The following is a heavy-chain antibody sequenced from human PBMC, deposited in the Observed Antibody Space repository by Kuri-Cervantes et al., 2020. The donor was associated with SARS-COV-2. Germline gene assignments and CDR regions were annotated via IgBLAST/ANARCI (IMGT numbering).Heavy chain of an antibody. CDR2: ISYDGSNK. D-gene: IGHD2-2*01. CDR3: TTHHDSIVVVPAAHDHYYYYMDV. V-gene: IGHV3-30*04. J-gene: IGHJ6*03. CDR1: GFTFSSYA. Sequence: GESLKISCAASGFTFSSYAMHWVRQAPGKGLEWVAVISYDGSNKYYADSVKGRFTISRDNSKNTLYLQMNSLRAEDTAVYYCTTHHDSIVVVPAAHDHYYYYMDVWGKGTTVTGSS.